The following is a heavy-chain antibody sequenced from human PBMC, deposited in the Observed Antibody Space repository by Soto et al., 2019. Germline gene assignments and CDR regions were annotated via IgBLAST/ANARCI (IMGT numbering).Heavy chain of an antibody. J-gene: IGHJ5*02. CDR3: ARDIQDCYNFSGWSDP. V-gene: IGHV1-69*01. Sequence: QVQLVQSGAEVKKPGSSVKVSCKASGGTFSSYAITWVRQAPGQGLEWMGGIIPIFGTANYAQKFQGRVTITADQSTSTAYMELSSLTSEETAVYYCARDIQDCYNFSGWSDPWGQGTLVT. CDR2: IIPIFGTA. CDR1: GGTFSSYA. D-gene: IGHD2-21*01.